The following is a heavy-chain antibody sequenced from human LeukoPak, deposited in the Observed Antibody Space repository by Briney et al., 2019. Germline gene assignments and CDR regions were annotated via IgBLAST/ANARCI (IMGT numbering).Heavy chain of an antibody. D-gene: IGHD3-10*01. CDR3: ARFGRNNFDY. V-gene: IGHV2-70*11. J-gene: IGHJ4*02. CDR2: IDWDDEK. CDR1: GFSLTTTGMC. Sequence: SGPTLVNPTQTLTLTCTFSGFSLTTTGMCVTWIRQPPGKALEWLARIDWDDEKYYSTSLKTRLTISKDTSKNQVVLTMTNMDPLDTPTYYCARFGRNNFDYGGQGTLVTVSS.